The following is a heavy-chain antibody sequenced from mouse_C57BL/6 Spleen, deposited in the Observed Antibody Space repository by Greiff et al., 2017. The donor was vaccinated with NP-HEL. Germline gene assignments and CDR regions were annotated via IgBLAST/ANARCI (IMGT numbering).Heavy chain of an antibody. J-gene: IGHJ1*03. CDR3: ARHNYGSSYWYFDV. CDR1: GYTFTSYW. V-gene: IGHV1-52*01. Sequence: QVQLQQPGAELVRPGSSVKLSCKASGYTFTSYWMHWVKQRPIQGLEWIGNIDPSDSETHYNQKFKDKATLTVDKSSSTAYMQLSSLTSEDSAVYYCARHNYGSSYWYFDVWGTGTTVTVSS. D-gene: IGHD1-1*01. CDR2: IDPSDSET.